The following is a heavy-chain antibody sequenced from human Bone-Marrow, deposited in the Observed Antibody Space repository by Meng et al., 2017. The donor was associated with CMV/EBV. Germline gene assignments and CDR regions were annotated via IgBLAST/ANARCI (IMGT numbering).Heavy chain of an antibody. D-gene: IGHD5-12*01. Sequence: GSLSLTCTVSGGSVSSYYWSWIRQAPGKGLEWIGFIYYTGSTSFNPSLKSRVTISLDTSKNQFSLKLSSVTAADTAVYYCARGGGYLNWGQGTLVTVSS. J-gene: IGHJ4*02. CDR1: GGSVSSYY. V-gene: IGHV4-59*02. CDR2: IYYTGST. CDR3: ARGGGYLN.